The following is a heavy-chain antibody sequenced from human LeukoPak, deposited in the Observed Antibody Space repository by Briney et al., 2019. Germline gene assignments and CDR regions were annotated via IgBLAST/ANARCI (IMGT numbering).Heavy chain of an antibody. Sequence: GGSLRLSCAASGFTFSSYSMNWVRQAPGKGLEWVSYISSSSSTIYYADSVKGRFTISRDNAKNSLYLQMNSLRDEDTAVYYCARVGGYSYGYGHSDYDYWGQGTLVTVSS. V-gene: IGHV3-48*02. J-gene: IGHJ4*02. CDR2: ISSSSSTI. D-gene: IGHD5-18*01. CDR3: ARVGGYSYGYGHSDYDY. CDR1: GFTFSSYS.